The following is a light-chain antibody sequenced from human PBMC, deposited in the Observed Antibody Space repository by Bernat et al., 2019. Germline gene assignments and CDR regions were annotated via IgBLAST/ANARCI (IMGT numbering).Light chain of an antibody. V-gene: IGLV2-14*03. CDR3: NSVSTTTTRVV. CDR2: DVS. Sequence: QSALTQPASVSGSPGQSVTISCTGTRSDVGAYNYVSWYQQLPGKAPKLLIYDVSNRPSGVSNRFSGSKSGNTASLTISGLQAEDEADYFCNSVSTTTTRVVFCGGTKLTVL. J-gene: IGLJ2*01. CDR1: RSDVGAYNY.